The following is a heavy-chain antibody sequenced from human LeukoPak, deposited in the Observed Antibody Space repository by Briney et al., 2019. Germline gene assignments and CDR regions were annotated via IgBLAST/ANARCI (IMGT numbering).Heavy chain of an antibody. CDR3: ARDYSGWSRDY. J-gene: IGHJ4*02. Sequence: GGSLRLSCAASGFTFSTYSMTWVRQAPGKGLQWVSSITSTSAYIYYADSVKGRFTISRDNAKNSLYLQMNSLRAEDMAVYYCARDYSGWSRDYWGQGTLVTVSS. D-gene: IGHD6-19*01. CDR1: GFTFSTYS. V-gene: IGHV3-21*01. CDR2: ITSTSAYI.